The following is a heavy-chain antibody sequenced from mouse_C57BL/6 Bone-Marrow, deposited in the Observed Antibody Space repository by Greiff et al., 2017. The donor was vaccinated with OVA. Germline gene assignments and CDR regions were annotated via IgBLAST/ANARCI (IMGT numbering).Heavy chain of an antibody. J-gene: IGHJ2*01. CDR3: AREGFITTVVAPFDY. D-gene: IGHD1-1*01. CDR2: IDPSDSYT. V-gene: IGHV1-69*01. Sequence: VQLQQPGAELVMPGASVKLSCKASGYTFTSYWMHWVKQRPGQGLEWIGEIDPSDSYTNYNQKFKGKSTLTVDKSSSTAYMQLSSLTSEDSAVYYCAREGFITTVVAPFDYWGQGTTLTGSS. CDR1: GYTFTSYW.